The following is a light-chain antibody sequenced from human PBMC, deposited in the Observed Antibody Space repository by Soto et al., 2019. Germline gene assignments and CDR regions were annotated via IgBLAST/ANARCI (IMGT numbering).Light chain of an antibody. CDR2: AAS. Sequence: DIQMTPSQSSLSASVLDIVSITFRASQSISSYLNLYQQKPGKAPKLLIYAASSLQSGVPSRFSGSGSGTDFTLTISSLQPEDFATYYCQKSYSTLWKFGQGTKVDIK. J-gene: IGKJ1*01. CDR3: QKSYSTLWK. V-gene: IGKV1-39*01. CDR1: QSISSY.